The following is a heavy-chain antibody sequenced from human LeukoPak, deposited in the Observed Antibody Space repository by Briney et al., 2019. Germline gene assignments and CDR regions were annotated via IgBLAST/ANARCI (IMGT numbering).Heavy chain of an antibody. CDR1: GFTFSSYA. D-gene: IGHD6-13*01. CDR2: ISYDGSNK. CDR3: ARVEQPAYGMDV. V-gene: IGHV3-30-3*01. J-gene: IGHJ6*02. Sequence: GGSLRLSCAASGFTFSSYAMHWVRQAPGKGLEWVAVISYDGSNKYYADSVKGRFTISRDNSKNTLYLQMNSLRAEDTAVYYCARVEQPAYGMDVWGQGTLVTVSS.